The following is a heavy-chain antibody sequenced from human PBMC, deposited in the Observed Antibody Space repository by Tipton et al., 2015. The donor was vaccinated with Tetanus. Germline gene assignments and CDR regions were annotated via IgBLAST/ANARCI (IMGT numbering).Heavy chain of an antibody. Sequence: TLSLTCTVSGGSISSGGYYWSWLRQHPGKGLEGIGYILHNGNTSYNPSLKIRLTISVDTSKNQFSLKLNSVTAADTAVFYCARDPAGSSHLMDVRGQGTTVTVAS. CDR1: GGSISSGGYY. CDR2: ILHNGNT. V-gene: IGHV4-31*03. CDR3: ARDPAGSSHLMDV. J-gene: IGHJ6*02.